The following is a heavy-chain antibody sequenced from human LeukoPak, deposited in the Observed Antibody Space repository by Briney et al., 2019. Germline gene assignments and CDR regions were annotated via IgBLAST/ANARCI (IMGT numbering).Heavy chain of an antibody. Sequence: SETLSLTCTVSGGSISNYYWSWIRQPPGKGLEWIGYIYYSGSTNYNPPLKSRVTISVDTSKNQFSLKLSSVTAADTAVYYCARAGIAVAGTFDYWGQGTLVTVSS. CDR3: ARAGIAVAGTFDY. CDR1: GGSISNYY. J-gene: IGHJ4*02. CDR2: IYYSGST. V-gene: IGHV4-59*01. D-gene: IGHD6-19*01.